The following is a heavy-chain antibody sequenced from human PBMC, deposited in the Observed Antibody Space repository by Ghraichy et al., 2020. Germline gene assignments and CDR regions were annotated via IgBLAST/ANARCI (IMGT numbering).Heavy chain of an antibody. V-gene: IGHV3-53*01. Sequence: GGSLRLSCAASGFTVSSNYMSWVRQAPGKGLEWVSVIYSGGSTYYADSVKGRFTISRDNSKNTLYLQMNSLRAEDSAVYYCARMIWSGYYYYYYGMDVWGQGTTVTVSS. CDR2: IYSGGST. D-gene: IGHD3-3*01. J-gene: IGHJ6*02. CDR3: ARMIWSGYYYYYYGMDV. CDR1: GFTVSSNY.